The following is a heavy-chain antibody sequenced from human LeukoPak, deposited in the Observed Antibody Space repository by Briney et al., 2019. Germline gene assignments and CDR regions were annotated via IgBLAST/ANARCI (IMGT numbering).Heavy chain of an antibody. CDR2: IYPGDSDT. D-gene: IGHD6-13*01. CDR1: GYSFTSYW. CDR3: ARQDVAAAGLILLREYGMDV. J-gene: IGHJ6*02. V-gene: IGHV5-51*01. Sequence: GESLKISCKGSGYSFTSYWIGWVRQMPGKGLEWMGIIYPGDSDTRYSPSFQGQVTISADKSISTAYLQWSSLRASDTAMYYCARQDVAAAGLILLREYGMDVWGQGTTVTVSS.